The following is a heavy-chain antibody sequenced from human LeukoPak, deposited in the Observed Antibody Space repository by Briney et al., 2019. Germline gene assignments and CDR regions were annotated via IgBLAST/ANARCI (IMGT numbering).Heavy chain of an antibody. Sequence: GASVKVSCKASGYTFTSYYMHWVRQAPGQGGERMGIINPSGGSTSYAQKFQGRVTMTRDMSTSTVYMELSSLRSEDTAVYYCAREGFDDIVVVPAAYNWFDPWGQGTLVTVSS. V-gene: IGHV1-46*01. CDR3: AREGFDDIVVVPAAYNWFDP. D-gene: IGHD2-2*01. CDR1: GYTFTSYY. J-gene: IGHJ5*02. CDR2: INPSGGST.